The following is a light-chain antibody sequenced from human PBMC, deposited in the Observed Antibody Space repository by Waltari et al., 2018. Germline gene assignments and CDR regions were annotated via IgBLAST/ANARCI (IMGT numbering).Light chain of an antibody. Sequence: IQMSQSPSSLSASVGDRVTITCRASQGISSYLNWYQQKPGKAPKLLIYYANSLASGVPSRFSGSGSGTEFTLTISSLQPEDFATYYCQQGNSYPLTFGGGTKVEI. CDR3: QQGNSYPLT. CDR1: QGISSY. CDR2: YAN. J-gene: IGKJ4*01. V-gene: IGKV1-13*02.